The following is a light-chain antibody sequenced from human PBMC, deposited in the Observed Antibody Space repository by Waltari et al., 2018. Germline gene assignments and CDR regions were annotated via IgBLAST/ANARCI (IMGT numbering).Light chain of an antibody. CDR3: SSYAGSIFVV. Sequence: ALTQPPSASGSPGQSVTISCIGTSSDVGGYNYVSWYQQHPGKAPKLMIYEVSKRPSGVPDRFSGSKSGNPASLAVSGLQPEDEADYYCSSYAGSIFVVFGGGTKLTVL. J-gene: IGLJ2*01. CDR1: SSDVGGYNY. CDR2: EVS. V-gene: IGLV2-8*01.